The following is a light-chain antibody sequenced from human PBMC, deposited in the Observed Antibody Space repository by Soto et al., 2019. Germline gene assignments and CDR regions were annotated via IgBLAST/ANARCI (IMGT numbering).Light chain of an antibody. J-gene: IGLJ2*01. CDR2: EVS. CDR1: SSDVGGYNY. CDR3: SSFAGRNNFV. Sequence: QSALTQPPSASGSPGQSVTISCTGTSSDVGGYNYVSWYQQHPGKSPKLMIYEVSKRPSGVPDRFSGSKSGNTASLTVSGLQAEDGADYSCSSFAGRNNFVFGGGTKLTVL. V-gene: IGLV2-8*01.